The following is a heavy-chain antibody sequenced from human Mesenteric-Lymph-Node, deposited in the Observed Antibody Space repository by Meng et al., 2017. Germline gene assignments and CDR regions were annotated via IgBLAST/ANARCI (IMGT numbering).Heavy chain of an antibody. V-gene: IGHV4-38-2*02. J-gene: IGHJ6*02. CDR2: IYHSGST. CDR3: ARDEDGCSGGSCHSFFNYYGMDV. CDR1: GYSISSGYY. Sequence: SETLSLTCTVSGYSISSGYYWGWIRQPPGKGLEWIGSIYHSGSTYYNPSLKSRVTISVDTSKNQFSLKLSSVTAADTAVYYCARDEDGCSGGSCHSFFNYYGMDVWGQGTTVTVSS. D-gene: IGHD2-15*01.